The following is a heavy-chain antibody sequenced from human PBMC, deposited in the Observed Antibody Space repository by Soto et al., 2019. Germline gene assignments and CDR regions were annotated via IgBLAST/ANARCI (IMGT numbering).Heavy chain of an antibody. CDR2: ISGSAGST. V-gene: IGHV3-23*01. D-gene: IGHD3-16*01. CDR3: AKYEGGFVP. Sequence: PGGSLRLSCATSGLTFSSYAMRLVRQAPGKGLECVSAISGSAGSTYYADSVTGRFTISRDKHNNTLYLQMNSLRAEDTAVYYSAKYEGGFVPWGQGTLDIVSS. J-gene: IGHJ5*02. CDR1: GLTFSSYA.